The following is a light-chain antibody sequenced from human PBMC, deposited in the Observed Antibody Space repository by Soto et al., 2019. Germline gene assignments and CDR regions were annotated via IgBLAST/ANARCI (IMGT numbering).Light chain of an antibody. CDR2: DVN. CDR1: SSDVGAYNY. J-gene: IGLJ1*01. V-gene: IGLV2-14*03. CDR3: CSYTTSSTYV. Sequence: QSVLTQPASLSGAPGQSIAISFTGTSSDVGAYNYVSWYQQHPGKAPKLMIYDVNNRPSGVSNRFSGSKSGNTASLTISGLQAEDEADYYCCSYTTSSTYVFGTGTKVTVL.